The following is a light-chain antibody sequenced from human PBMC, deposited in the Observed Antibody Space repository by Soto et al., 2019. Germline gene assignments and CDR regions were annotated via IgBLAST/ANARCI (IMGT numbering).Light chain of an antibody. CDR3: QQYGSSPPRT. Sequence: EIVFTQSPGILSLSPGERSTLSCGASQSVSNDFLAWYQQKPGQAPRLLIYGASTRATDVPDRFSGSGSGADFTLSISRLEPEDFAVYYCQQYGSSPPRTFGQGTKVDIK. CDR2: GAS. V-gene: IGKV3-20*01. J-gene: IGKJ1*01. CDR1: QSVSNDF.